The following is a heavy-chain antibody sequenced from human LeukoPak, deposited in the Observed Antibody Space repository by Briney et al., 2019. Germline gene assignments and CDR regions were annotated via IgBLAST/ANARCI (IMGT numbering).Heavy chain of an antibody. Sequence: SETLSLTCAVYGGSFSGYYWSWIRQPPGKGLEWIGEINHSGSTNYNPSLKSRVTISVDTSKNQFSLKLSSVTAADTAVYYCARTIGSSWRRYYYYMDVWGKGTTVTISS. CDR1: GGSFSGYY. CDR3: ARTIGSSWRRYYYYMDV. V-gene: IGHV4-34*01. J-gene: IGHJ6*03. D-gene: IGHD6-13*01. CDR2: INHSGST.